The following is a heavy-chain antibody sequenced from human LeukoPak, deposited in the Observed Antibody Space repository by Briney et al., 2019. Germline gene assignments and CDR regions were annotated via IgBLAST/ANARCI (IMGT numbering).Heavy chain of an antibody. J-gene: IGHJ4*02. CDR2: ISYDGSNK. CDR3: ARDGQLWLLDY. D-gene: IGHD5-18*01. V-gene: IGHV3-30-3*01. CDR1: GFTFSSYA. Sequence: GGSLRLSCAASGFTFSSYAMHWVRQAPGKGLEWVAVISYDGSNKYYADSVKGRFTISRDNSKNTLYLQMNSLRAEDTAVYYCARDGQLWLLDYWGQGTLVTVSS.